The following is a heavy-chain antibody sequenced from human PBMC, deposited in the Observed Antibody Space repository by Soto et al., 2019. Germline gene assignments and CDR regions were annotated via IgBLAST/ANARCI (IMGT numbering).Heavy chain of an antibody. CDR2: ISESGDTT. CDR1: GLPFSGHA. D-gene: IGHD3-3*01. Sequence: PGESLRLSCAASGLPFSGHAMTWVRQSPGRGLEWVSTISESGDTTYYADSVKGRFTISRDNSKNTLFLQMNSLRVEDTAVYYVARDFCPVPATYDWWGQRVMVTVPS. J-gene: IGHJ4*02. V-gene: IGHV3-23*01. CDR3: ARDFCPVPATYDW.